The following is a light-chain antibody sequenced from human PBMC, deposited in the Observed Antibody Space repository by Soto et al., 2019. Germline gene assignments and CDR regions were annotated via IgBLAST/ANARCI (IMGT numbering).Light chain of an antibody. Sequence: QSGLSQPASGSGSPGKTITISCTGTSTDVGGYNAVSWYQHHPGKAPKLIIYEVTHRPSGVSDRFSASKSGNTASLTISGLQAEDEADYYCNSFRVSHLYVFGTGTKVTVL. CDR1: STDVGGYNA. J-gene: IGLJ1*01. CDR2: EVT. CDR3: NSFRVSHLYV. V-gene: IGLV2-14*01.